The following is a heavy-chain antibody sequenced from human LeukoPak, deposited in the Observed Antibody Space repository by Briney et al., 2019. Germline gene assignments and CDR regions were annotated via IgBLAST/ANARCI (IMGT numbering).Heavy chain of an antibody. V-gene: IGHV5-51*01. D-gene: IGHD6-13*01. CDR1: GYSFTSYW. J-gene: IGHJ6*02. CDR3: ARDGAAAGERDNGGMDV. CDR2: IYPGDSDT. Sequence: GESLKISCKGSGYSFTSYWIGWVRQMPGKGLEWMGIIYPGDSDTRYSPSFQGQVTISADKSISTAYLQWSSLKASDTAMYYCARDGAAAGERDNGGMDVWGQGTTVTVSS.